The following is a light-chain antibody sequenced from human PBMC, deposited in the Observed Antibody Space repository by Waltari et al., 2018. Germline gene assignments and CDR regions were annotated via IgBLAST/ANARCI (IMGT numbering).Light chain of an antibody. J-gene: IGLJ2*01. CDR3: QSSDNSGTFVI. V-gene: IGLV3-25*03. CDR1: ALAKEF. CDR2: KDT. Sequence: SYELTQPPSVSVSPGQTARITCSGDALAKEFAYWYQQKAGQDPVMVMFKDTERRSGIHERFSGSSSGTTVTLTIIGVQAEDAADYYCQSSDNSGTFVIFGGGTKVTVL.